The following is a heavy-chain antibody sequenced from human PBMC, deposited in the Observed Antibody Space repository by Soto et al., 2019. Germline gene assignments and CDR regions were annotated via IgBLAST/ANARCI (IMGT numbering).Heavy chain of an antibody. D-gene: IGHD6-13*01. Sequence: ASVKVSCKASGYTFTSYYMHWVRQAPGQGLEWMGIINPSGGSTSYAQKFQGRVTMTRNTSISTAYMELSSLRSEDTAVYYCARGRIKQLVLNYWGQGTLVTVSS. V-gene: IGHV1-46*01. CDR1: GYTFTSYY. J-gene: IGHJ4*02. CDR2: INPSGGST. CDR3: ARGRIKQLVLNY.